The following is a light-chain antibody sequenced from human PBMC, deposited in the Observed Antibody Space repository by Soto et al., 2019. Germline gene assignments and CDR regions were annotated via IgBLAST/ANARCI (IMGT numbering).Light chain of an antibody. CDR2: DAS. CDR3: QQYET. V-gene: IGKV1-5*01. J-gene: IGKJ1*01. CDR1: QSVSSW. Sequence: DIQLTQSPSTLSASVGDRVTISCRASQSVSSWLAWYQQKPGNAPNMLIYDASSLDNGVPPRVSGSGSGTEFTLPISSLQPDYFATYYCQQYETFGQGTKVEIK.